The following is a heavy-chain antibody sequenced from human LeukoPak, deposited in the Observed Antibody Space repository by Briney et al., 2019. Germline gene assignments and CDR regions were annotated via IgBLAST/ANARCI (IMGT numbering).Heavy chain of an antibody. CDR3: ARGRERQLWSSGVDY. Sequence: ASVKVSCKASGYTFIDYYIHWVRQAPGQGLEWMGWINPNSGGTNYAQKFQGRVTMTRDTSISTAYMEVSRLRSDDTAVYYCARGRERQLWSSGVDYWGQGTLVTVSS. J-gene: IGHJ4*02. CDR1: GYTFIDYY. CDR2: INPNSGGT. D-gene: IGHD5-18*01. V-gene: IGHV1-2*02.